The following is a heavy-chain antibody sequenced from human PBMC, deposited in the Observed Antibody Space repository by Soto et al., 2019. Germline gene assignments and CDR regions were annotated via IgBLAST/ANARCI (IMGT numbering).Heavy chain of an antibody. CDR2: IIPFSGPV. D-gene: IGHD6-19*01. Sequence: QVQLVQCGGEVKKPGSSVKVSCRAIGGSFSDYTISWVRQAPGQGLKWMGGIIPFSGPVKYAQKFQGRLTINGDESTSTVYMELSSLRSDDTAVYYCARWDGGVISGWFGYWFDPWGQGTLVTVSS. J-gene: IGHJ5*02. V-gene: IGHV1-69*01. CDR3: ARWDGGVISGWFGYWFDP. CDR1: GGSFSDYT.